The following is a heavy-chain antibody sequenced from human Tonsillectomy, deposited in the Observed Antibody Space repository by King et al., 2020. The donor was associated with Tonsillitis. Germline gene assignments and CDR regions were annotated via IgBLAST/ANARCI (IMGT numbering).Heavy chain of an antibody. CDR3: AKGPELQGSYYFDY. CDR2: ISGSGGST. D-gene: IGHD1-7*01. Sequence: VQLVESGGGLVQPGGSLRLSCAASGFTFSSYPINWVRQAPGRGLEWVSAISGSGGSTFYADSVKGRFTISRDNSKNTRFLQMNILRAEDTAVYYCAKGPELQGSYYFDYWGQGTLVTVSS. J-gene: IGHJ4*02. V-gene: IGHV3-23*04. CDR1: GFTFSSYP.